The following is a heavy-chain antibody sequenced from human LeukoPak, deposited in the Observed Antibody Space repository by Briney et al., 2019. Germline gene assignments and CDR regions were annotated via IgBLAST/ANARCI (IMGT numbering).Heavy chain of an antibody. J-gene: IGHJ6*03. V-gene: IGHV3-23*01. Sequence: GGSLSLSCAAAGFTFSSYGMSWVRQAPGEGLEWVSTISGHRDSTSYGDSVKGTFTISRDNTKNTLYLRINSLRAEDTAVYYCAKDPNFYYFMDVWGKGTTVTISS. CDR1: GFTFSSYG. CDR3: AKDPNFYYFMDV. CDR2: ISGHRDST.